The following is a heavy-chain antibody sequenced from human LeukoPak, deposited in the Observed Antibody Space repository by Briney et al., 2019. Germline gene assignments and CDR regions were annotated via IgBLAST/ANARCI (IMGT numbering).Heavy chain of an antibody. V-gene: IGHV4-59*08. CDR2: IYYSGST. J-gene: IGHJ4*02. CDR3: ARLSGPLEWEPRIHFDY. CDR1: GGSISSYY. D-gene: IGHD1-26*01. Sequence: SETLSLTCTVSGGSISSYYWSWIRQPPGKGLEWIGYIYYSGSTNYNPSLKSRVTISVDTSKNQFSLKLSSVTAADTAVYYCARLSGPLEWEPRIHFDYWGQGTLVTVSS.